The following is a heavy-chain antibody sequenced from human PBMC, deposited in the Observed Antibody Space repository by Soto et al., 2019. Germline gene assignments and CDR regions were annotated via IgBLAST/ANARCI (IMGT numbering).Heavy chain of an antibody. D-gene: IGHD6-13*01. CDR3: ARHGSREQQLTRPLGYYYYYYMDV. J-gene: IGHJ6*03. CDR1: GGSISSSSYY. CDR2: IYYCGST. V-gene: IGHV4-39*01. Sequence: QLQLQESGPGLVKPSETLSLTCTVSGGSISSSSYYWGWIRQPPGKGLEWIGSIYYCGSTYYNPSLKSRVTISVDTSKNQFSLKLSSVTAADTAVYYCARHGSREQQLTRPLGYYYYYYMDVWGKGTTVTVSS.